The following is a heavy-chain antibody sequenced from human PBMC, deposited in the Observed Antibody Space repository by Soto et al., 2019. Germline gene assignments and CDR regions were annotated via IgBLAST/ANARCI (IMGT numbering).Heavy chain of an antibody. J-gene: IGHJ4*02. D-gene: IGHD3-10*01. V-gene: IGHV3-15*01. CDR1: VLPFSDAW. Sequence: GSLRLSCATAVLPFSDAWMSWVRQVPGKGLEWVGRIKKKADGGTTDYAAPVKGRFTISRDDFRNTLYLQMNNLKTEDTAVYYCATETLPMSRGVLDYWGQGTLVTVSS. CDR3: ATETLPMSRGVLDY. CDR2: IKKKADGGTT.